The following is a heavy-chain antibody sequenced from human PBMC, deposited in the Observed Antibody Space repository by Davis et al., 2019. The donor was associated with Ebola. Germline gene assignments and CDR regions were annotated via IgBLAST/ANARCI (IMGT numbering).Heavy chain of an antibody. CDR3: VKGTVDTAMVYYGMDV. Sequence: GESLKISCSVSGFMFSSYAMHWVRQAPGKGLEYVSAISSNGGSTYYADSVKGRFTISRDNSKNTLYLQMSSLRAEDTAVYYCVKGTVDTAMVYYGMDVWGQGTTVTVSS. CDR2: ISSNGGST. D-gene: IGHD5-18*01. CDR1: GFMFSSYA. V-gene: IGHV3-64D*06. J-gene: IGHJ6*02.